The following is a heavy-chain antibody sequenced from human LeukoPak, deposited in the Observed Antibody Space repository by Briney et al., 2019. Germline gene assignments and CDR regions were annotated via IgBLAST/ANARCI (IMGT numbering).Heavy chain of an antibody. D-gene: IGHD5-18*01. V-gene: IGHV4-34*01. CDR3: ARGIQLWLRYYYYMDV. Sequence: SETLSLTCTVSGGSISSYYWSWIRQPPGKGLEWIGEINHSGSTNYNPSLKSRVTISVDTSKNQFSLKLSSVTAADTAVYYCARGIQLWLRYYYYMDVWGKGTTVTVSS. CDR2: INHSGST. CDR1: GGSISSYY. J-gene: IGHJ6*03.